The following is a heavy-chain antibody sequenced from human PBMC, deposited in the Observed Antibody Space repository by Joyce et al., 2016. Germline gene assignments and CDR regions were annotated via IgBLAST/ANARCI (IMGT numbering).Heavy chain of an antibody. CDR3: ARGLGYCSAGSCRTLLVV. Sequence: EVQLVESGGGLEQPGGSLRLSCAAAGFTFSTFAMSWVRQSPGKGLEWVSSISSTYSPIYYADSVKGRFTIARDNAQNSLYLQMNSLRDEDTGVYYCARGLGYCSAGSCRTLLVVWGQGTTVTVS. V-gene: IGHV3-48*02. CDR1: GFTFSTFA. CDR2: ISSTYSPI. D-gene: IGHD2-15*01. J-gene: IGHJ6*02.